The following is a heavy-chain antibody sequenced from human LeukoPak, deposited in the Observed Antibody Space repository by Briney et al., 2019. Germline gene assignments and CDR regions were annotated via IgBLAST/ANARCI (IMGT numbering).Heavy chain of an antibody. J-gene: IGHJ4*02. D-gene: IGHD5-12*01. CDR1: GFTFSSYA. V-gene: IGHV3-23*01. CDR2: ISGSGGST. Sequence: RGGSLRLSCAASGFTFSSYAMSWVRQAPGKGLEWVSAISGSGGSTYYADSVKGRFTISRDNSKNTLYLQMNSLRAEDTAVYYCAKDPRGYSGYLTWDDYWGQGTLVTVSS. CDR3: AKDPRGYSGYLTWDDY.